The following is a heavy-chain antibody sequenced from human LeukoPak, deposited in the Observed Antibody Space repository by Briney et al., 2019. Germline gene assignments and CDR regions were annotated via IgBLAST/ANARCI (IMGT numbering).Heavy chain of an antibody. CDR2: NNHSGST. J-gene: IGHJ5*02. CDR3: ARGRLWGSGWFDP. Sequence: SETLSLTCAVYGGSFSGYYWSWIRQPLGKGLEWIGENNHSGSTNYNPSLKSRVTISVDTSKNQFSLKLSSVTAADTAVYYCARGRLWGSGWFDPWGQGTLVTVSS. V-gene: IGHV4-34*01. D-gene: IGHD5-18*01. CDR1: GGSFSGYY.